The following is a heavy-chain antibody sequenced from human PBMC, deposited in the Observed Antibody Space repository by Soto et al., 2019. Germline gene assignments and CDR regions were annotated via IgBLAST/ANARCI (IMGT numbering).Heavy chain of an antibody. J-gene: IGHJ4*02. CDR2: IYYSGST. V-gene: IGHV4-31*03. D-gene: IGHD3-10*01. Sequence: QVQLQESGPGLVKPSQTLSLTCTVSGGSISSGGYYWSWIRQHPGKGLEWIGYIYYSGSTYYNPSLKSRVTKSVDTSKNQFSLKLSSVTAADTAVYYCARVTYYYGSGSYDFDYWGQGTLVTVSS. CDR1: GGSISSGGYY. CDR3: ARVTYYYGSGSYDFDY.